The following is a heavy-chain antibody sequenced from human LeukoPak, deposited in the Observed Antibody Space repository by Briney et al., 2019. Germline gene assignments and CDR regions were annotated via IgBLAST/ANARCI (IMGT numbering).Heavy chain of an antibody. J-gene: IGHJ3*02. CDR3: ARDVEGFDI. CDR2: IYSGGST. CDR1: GFSVSRNY. Sequence: GGSLRLSCAASGFSVSRNYMSWVRQAPGKGLEWVSIIYSGGSTYYADSVKDRFTISRDNSKNTLDLQMNSLRVEDTAVYYCARDVEGFDIWGQGTMATVSS. V-gene: IGHV3-66*01.